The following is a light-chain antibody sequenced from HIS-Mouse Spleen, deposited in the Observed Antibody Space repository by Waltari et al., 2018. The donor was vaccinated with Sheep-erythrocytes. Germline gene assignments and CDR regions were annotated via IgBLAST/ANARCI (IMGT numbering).Light chain of an antibody. V-gene: IGLV3-1*01. CDR2: QDS. J-gene: IGLJ2*01. CDR3: QAWDSSTAV. Sequence: SYELTQPPSVSVSPGPTASITCSGDTLGDKYAYWYQQKPGQSPVLVIYQDSKRPSGIPERFSGSNSGNTATLTISGTQAMDEADYYCQAWDSSTAVFGGGTKLTVL. CDR1: TLGDKY.